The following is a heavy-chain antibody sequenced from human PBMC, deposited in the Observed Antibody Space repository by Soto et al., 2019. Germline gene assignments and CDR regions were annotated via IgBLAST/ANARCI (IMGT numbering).Heavy chain of an antibody. CDR3: ARDRRMAYYDFWSGYIDY. V-gene: IGHV1-18*01. CDR1: GYTFTSNG. CDR2: ISAYNGNT. D-gene: IGHD3-3*01. Sequence: ASVKLSCKDSGYTFTSNGISWVRQAPRQGLEWMGWISAYNGNTNYAQKLQGRVTMTTDTSTSTAYMELRSLRSDDTAVYYCARDRRMAYYDFWSGYIDYWGQGTLVTVSS. J-gene: IGHJ4*02.